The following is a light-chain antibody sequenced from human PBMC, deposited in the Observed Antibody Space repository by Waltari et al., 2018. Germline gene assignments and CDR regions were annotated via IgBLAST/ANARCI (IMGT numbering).Light chain of an antibody. CDR3: QQSYSTLSIT. Sequence: DIQMTQSPSSLSASVGGRVTITCRASETIDTYLNWYQHKPGRAPKLLIYAASSLQSGVPSRFSGSGSGTDFTLTISNLQPEDFATYYCQQSYSTLSITFGQGTRLEI. V-gene: IGKV1-39*01. CDR2: AAS. CDR1: ETIDTY. J-gene: IGKJ5*01.